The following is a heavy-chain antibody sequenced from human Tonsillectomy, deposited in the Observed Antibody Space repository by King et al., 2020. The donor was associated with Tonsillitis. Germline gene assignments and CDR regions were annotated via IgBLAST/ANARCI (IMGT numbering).Heavy chain of an antibody. CDR1: GGSISSYY. V-gene: IGHV4-59*01. Sequence: VQLQESGPGLVKPSETLSLTCTVSGGSISSYYWSWIRQPPGKGLEWIGYIYYSGSTNYNPSLKSRVTISVDTSKNQFSLKLSSVTAADTAVYYCARDSTIAARHENYYYYYGMDVWGQGTTVTVSS. CDR3: ARDSTIAARHENYYYYYGMDV. CDR2: IYYSGST. D-gene: IGHD6-6*01. J-gene: IGHJ6*02.